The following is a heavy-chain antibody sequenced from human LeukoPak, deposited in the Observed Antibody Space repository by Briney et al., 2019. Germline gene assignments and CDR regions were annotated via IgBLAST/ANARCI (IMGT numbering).Heavy chain of an antibody. CDR3: ARDMVYAPERWFDP. CDR2: ISSSSSYI. J-gene: IGHJ5*02. CDR1: GFTFSNAW. D-gene: IGHD2-8*01. Sequence: GGSLRLSCAASGFTFSNAWMSWVRQAPGKGLEWVSSISSSSSYIYYADSVKGRFTISRDNAKNSLYLQMNSLRAEDTAVYYCARDMVYAPERWFDPWGQGTLVTVSS. V-gene: IGHV3-21*01.